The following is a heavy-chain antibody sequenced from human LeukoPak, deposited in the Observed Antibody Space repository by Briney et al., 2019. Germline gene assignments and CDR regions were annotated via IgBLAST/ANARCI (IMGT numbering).Heavy chain of an antibody. CDR3: ARGGEYYDILTGKNQFDY. Sequence: ASVKVSCKASGYTFTGYYMHWVRQAPGQGLEWMGWIYPNSGATKYAQKFQGRVTMTRDTSISTAYMELSGLRSDDTAVYYCARGGEYYDILTGKNQFDYWGQGTLVTVSS. J-gene: IGHJ4*02. CDR2: IYPNSGAT. V-gene: IGHV1-2*02. D-gene: IGHD3-9*01. CDR1: GYTFTGYY.